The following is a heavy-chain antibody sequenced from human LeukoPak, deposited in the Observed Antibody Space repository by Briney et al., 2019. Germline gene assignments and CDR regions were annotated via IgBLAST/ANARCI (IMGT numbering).Heavy chain of an antibody. J-gene: IGHJ6*03. CDR1: GYTFTSYG. CDR3: ARVEREGYYYYYYYMDV. CDR2: ISAYNGNT. Sequence: ASVKVSCKASGYTFTSYGISWVRQAPGPGGEWMGWISAYNGNTNYAQKLQGRVTMTTDTSTSTAYMELRSLRSDDTAVYYCARVEREGYYYYYYYMDVWGKGTTVTVSS. V-gene: IGHV1-18*01. D-gene: IGHD1-1*01.